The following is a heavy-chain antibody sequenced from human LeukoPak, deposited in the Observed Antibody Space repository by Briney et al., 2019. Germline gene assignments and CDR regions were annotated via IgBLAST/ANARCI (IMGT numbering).Heavy chain of an antibody. V-gene: IGHV4-38-2*02. J-gene: IGHJ4*02. CDR2: IYYSGST. Sequence: SETLSLTCTVSGYSISSGYHWGWIRQPPGKGLEWIGSIYYSGSTYYNPSLKSRVTISVDTSKNQFSLRLSSVTASDTAVYYCARQYGSGSYYPPFDYWGRGTLVTVSS. D-gene: IGHD3-10*01. CDR1: GYSISSGYH. CDR3: ARQYGSGSYYPPFDY.